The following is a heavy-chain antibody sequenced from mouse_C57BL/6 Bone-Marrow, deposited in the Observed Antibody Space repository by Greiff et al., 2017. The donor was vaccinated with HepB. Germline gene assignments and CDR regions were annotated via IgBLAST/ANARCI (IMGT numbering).Heavy chain of an antibody. D-gene: IGHD1-1*01. CDR2: IDPEDGDT. CDR1: GFNITDYY. V-gene: IGHV14-1*01. CDR3: TTSVTTVGATD. Sequence: VQLQQSGAELVRPGASVKLSCTASGFNITDYYMHWVKQRPEQGLEWIGRIDPEDGDTEYAPKFQGKATMTADTSSNTAYMQLSSLTSEDTAVYYCTTSVTTVGATDWGQGTTLTVSS. J-gene: IGHJ2*01.